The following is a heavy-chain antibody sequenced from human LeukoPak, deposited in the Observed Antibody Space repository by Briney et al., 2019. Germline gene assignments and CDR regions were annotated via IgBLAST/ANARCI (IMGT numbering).Heavy chain of an antibody. CDR1: GFTFSSYA. J-gene: IGHJ5*02. V-gene: IGHV3-23*01. CDR2: ISGSGGST. D-gene: IGHD3-10*01. CDR3: AKVHYGSGSYYNEEPNNWFDP. Sequence: PGGSLRLSCAASGFTFSSYAMSWVRQAPGKGLEWVSAISGSGGSTYYADSVKGRFTISRDNSKNTLYLQMNSLRAEDTAVYYCAKVHYGSGSYYNEEPNNWFDPWGQGTLVTVSS.